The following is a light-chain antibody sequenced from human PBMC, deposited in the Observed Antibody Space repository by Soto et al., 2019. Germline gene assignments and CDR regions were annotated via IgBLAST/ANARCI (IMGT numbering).Light chain of an antibody. CDR3: QQRSNWPLLT. CDR1: QSVSSY. CDR2: DAS. Sequence: EIVLTQSPATLSLSPGERATLSCRASQSVSSYLGWYQQKPGQAPRLLIYDASNRATGIPARFSGSGSGTDFTLTISIIEPEDFAAYYCQQRSNWPLLTFGGGTKVQIK. V-gene: IGKV3-11*01. J-gene: IGKJ4*01.